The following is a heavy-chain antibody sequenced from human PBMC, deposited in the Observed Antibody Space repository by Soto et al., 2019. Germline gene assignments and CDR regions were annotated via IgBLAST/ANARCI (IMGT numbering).Heavy chain of an antibody. CDR3: GSVRPSGYVLS. CDR1: GGSLSSYY. Sequence: SETLSLTCTVSGGSLSSYYWTWIRQSPGKGLEWIGYVYFSGNTNYNPSLKSRVTISIDTSKNQFSLRLASVTAADTAFYFCGSVRPSGYVLSWGQGTLVTVSS. V-gene: IGHV4-59*01. CDR2: VYFSGNT. D-gene: IGHD6-25*01. J-gene: IGHJ5*02.